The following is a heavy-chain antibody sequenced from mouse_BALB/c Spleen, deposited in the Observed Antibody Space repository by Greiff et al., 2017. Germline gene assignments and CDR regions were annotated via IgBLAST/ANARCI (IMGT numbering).Heavy chain of an antibody. J-gene: IGHJ3*01. CDR1: GYTFTDYV. V-gene: IGHV1-77*01. Sequence: QVQLQQSGPELVKPGASVKMSCKASGYTFTDYVISWVKQRTGQGLEWIGEIYPGSGGTNFNEKFKSKATLTVDKSSSTAYMQLSSLTSEDSAVYYCTRSTMITTSLAYWGQGTLVTVSA. CDR3: TRSTMITTSLAY. D-gene: IGHD2-4*01. CDR2: IYPGSGGT.